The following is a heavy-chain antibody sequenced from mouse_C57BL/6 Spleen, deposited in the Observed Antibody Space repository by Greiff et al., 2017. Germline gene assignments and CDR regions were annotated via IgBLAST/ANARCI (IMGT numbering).Heavy chain of an antibody. CDR1: GYSITSGYY. D-gene: IGHD2-4*01. CDR2: ISYDGSN. J-gene: IGHJ4*01. V-gene: IGHV3-6*01. CDR3: ARTYYDSYYYAMDY. Sequence: ESGPGLVKPSQSLSLTCSVTGYSITSGYYWNWIRQFPGNKLEWMGYISYDGSNNYNPSLKNRISITRDTSKHQFFLKLNSVTTEDTATYYCARTYYDSYYYAMDYWGQGTSVTVSS.